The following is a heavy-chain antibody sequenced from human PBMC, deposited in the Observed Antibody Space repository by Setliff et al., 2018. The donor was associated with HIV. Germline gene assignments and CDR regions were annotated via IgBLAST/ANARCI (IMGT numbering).Heavy chain of an antibody. CDR2: IFYTGST. V-gene: IGHV4-39*07. D-gene: IGHD7-27*01. CDR3: ARGAFGSLGY. J-gene: IGHJ4*02. Sequence: SETLSLTCTVSGDSISGSSYYWGWIRQPPGKGLEWIGSIFYTGSTYYNPSLKSRVTISVDKSKNQFSLKLTSMTAADTAVYYCARGAFGSLGYWGQGTLVTVSS. CDR1: GDSISGSSYY.